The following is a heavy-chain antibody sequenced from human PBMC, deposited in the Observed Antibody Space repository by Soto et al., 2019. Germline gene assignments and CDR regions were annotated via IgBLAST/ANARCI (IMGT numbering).Heavy chain of an antibody. CDR2: ISGSGGST. V-gene: IGHV3-23*01. D-gene: IGHD2-15*01. CDR3: AKDVCSGGSCSPFRSGPDAFDI. Sequence: PGGSLRLSCAASGFTFSSYAMSWVRQAPGKGLEWVSAISGSGGSTYYADSVKGRFTISRDNSKNTLYLQMNSLRAEDTAVYYCAKDVCSGGSCSPFRSGPDAFDIWGQGTMVTVSS. J-gene: IGHJ3*02. CDR1: GFTFSSYA.